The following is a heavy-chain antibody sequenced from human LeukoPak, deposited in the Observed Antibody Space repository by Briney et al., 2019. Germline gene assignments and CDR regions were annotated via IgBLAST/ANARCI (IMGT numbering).Heavy chain of an antibody. CDR2: ASPDGSEQ. J-gene: IGHJ4*02. CDR1: GFPFTRNA. Sequence: QPGGSLRLSCVASGFPFTRNAMHWVRQAPGKGLEWVAVASPDGSEQYYADSAKGRFTISRDNSKNTVFLQMNSLTADDTALYSCFTGSRYYYDSWGQGTLVTVSS. D-gene: IGHD1-14*01. CDR3: FTGSRYYYDS. V-gene: IGHV3-30*01.